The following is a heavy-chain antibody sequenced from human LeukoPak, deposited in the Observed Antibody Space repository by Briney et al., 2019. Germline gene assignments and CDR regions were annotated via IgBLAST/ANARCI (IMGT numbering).Heavy chain of an antibody. Sequence: GASVKVSCKATGYSFSNYGISWVRQAPGHGLEWMGWISSGGNTNYAPKFQDRGTMTTDTSTSTAYMELRSLRFDDTAVYFCARDFAWGSGGAPIDDNWLDPWGQGTLVTVSS. CDR1: GYSFSNYG. D-gene: IGHD7-27*01. J-gene: IGHJ5*02. CDR3: ARDFAWGSGGAPIDDNWLDP. V-gene: IGHV1-18*01. CDR2: ISSGGNT.